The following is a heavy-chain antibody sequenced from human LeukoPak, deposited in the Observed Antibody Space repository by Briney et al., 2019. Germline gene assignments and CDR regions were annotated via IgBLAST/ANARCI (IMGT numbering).Heavy chain of an antibody. D-gene: IGHD2-2*01. V-gene: IGHV3-7*01. CDR3: ARWRGSTSERSDY. CDR1: GFTFSNYW. CDR2: IKQDGSAK. Sequence: GGSLRLSCTASGFTFSNYWMTWVRQAPGKGLEWVANIKQDGSAKYYVDSVKGRFTISRDNAKNSLYLQMDSLRVEDTATYYCARWRGSTSERSDYWGQGTLVTVSS. J-gene: IGHJ4*02.